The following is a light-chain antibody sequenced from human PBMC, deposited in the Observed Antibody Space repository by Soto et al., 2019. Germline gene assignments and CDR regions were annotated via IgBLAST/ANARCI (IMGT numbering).Light chain of an antibody. CDR3: QHYDNLPSVT. CDR2: DAS. Sequence: DIQMTQSPSSLSASLGDRVTITCRASQSIGSYLNWYQQRPGKAPKLLIYDASNLETGVPSRFSGSGSGTDFTFTISRLQPEDIATYYCQHYDNLPSVTFGQGTRLEIK. CDR1: QSIGSY. J-gene: IGKJ5*01. V-gene: IGKV1-33*01.